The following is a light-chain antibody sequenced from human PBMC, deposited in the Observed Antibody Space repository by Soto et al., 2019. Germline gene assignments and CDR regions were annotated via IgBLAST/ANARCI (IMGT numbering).Light chain of an antibody. J-gene: IGKJ1*01. Sequence: ETVLTQSPGTLSLSPGERATLSCRASQSLSSSYLAWYQQKPGQAPRVLIYGASSRATGIPDRFSGSGSGTDFTLTISRLEPEDFAVYYCQQYGSTPKTFGQGTKVEIK. CDR3: QQYGSTPKT. CDR1: QSLSSSY. V-gene: IGKV3-20*01. CDR2: GAS.